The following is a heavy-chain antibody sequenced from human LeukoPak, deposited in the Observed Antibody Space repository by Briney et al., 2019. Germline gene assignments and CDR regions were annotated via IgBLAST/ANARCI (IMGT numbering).Heavy chain of an antibody. CDR2: IIPILGIA. V-gene: IGHV1-69*04. Sequence: ASVKVSCKASGGTFSSYAISWVRQAPGQGLEWMGRIIPILGIANYAQKFQGRVTITADKSTSTAYMELSSLRSEDTAVYYCARDELRYYGSGSYYTYWGQGTLVTVSS. CDR1: GGTFSSYA. J-gene: IGHJ4*02. D-gene: IGHD3-10*01. CDR3: ARDELRYYGSGSYYTY.